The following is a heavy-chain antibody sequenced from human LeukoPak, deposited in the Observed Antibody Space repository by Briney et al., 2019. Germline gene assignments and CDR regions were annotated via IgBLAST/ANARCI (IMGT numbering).Heavy chain of an antibody. CDR2: IYHSGST. J-gene: IGHJ4*02. CDR3: ARDRGQRYFDY. CDR1: GGSISSGGYY. Sequence: PSETLSLTCTVSGGSISSGGYYWSWIRQPPGKGLEWIGYIYHSGSTYYNPSLKSRVTISVDRSKNQFSLKLSSVTAADTAVYYCARDRGQRYFDYWGQGTLVTVSS. V-gene: IGHV4-30-2*01.